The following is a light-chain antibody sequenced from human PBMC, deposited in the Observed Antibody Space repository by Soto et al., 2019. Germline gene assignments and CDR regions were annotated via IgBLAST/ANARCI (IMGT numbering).Light chain of an antibody. Sequence: QSALTQPPSASGSPGQSVTISCTGTSSDVGGYNYVSWYQQHPGKAPKLMIYEVNKRPSGVPDRFSGSKSANTASLTVSGLQAEDEADYYCAAWDDSLSGAVFGGGTQLTVL. CDR1: SSDVGGYNY. CDR2: EVN. J-gene: IGLJ7*01. CDR3: AAWDDSLSGAV. V-gene: IGLV2-8*01.